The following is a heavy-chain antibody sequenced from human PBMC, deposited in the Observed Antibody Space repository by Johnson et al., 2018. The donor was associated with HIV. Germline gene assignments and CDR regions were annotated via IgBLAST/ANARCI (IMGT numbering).Heavy chain of an antibody. CDR2: LYSGGST. CDR3: AIHYYGTLGAFDI. D-gene: IGHD3-10*01. V-gene: IGHV3-66*03. Sequence: VQLVESGGGLIQAGGSLRLSCAVSGFSVSTNYMNWVRQAPGKGLEWVAVLYSGGSTYYADSVKGRFTISRDNSKNTVYLQMNSLRAEDTAVYYCAIHYYGTLGAFDIWGQGTMVTVSS. J-gene: IGHJ3*02. CDR1: GFSVSTNY.